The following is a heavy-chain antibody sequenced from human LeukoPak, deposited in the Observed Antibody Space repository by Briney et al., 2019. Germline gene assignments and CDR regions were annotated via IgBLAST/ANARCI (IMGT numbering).Heavy chain of an antibody. CDR1: GGSFSGYY. Sequence: SETLSLTCAVYGGSFSGYYWSWIRQPPGKGLEWIGEINHSGSTNYNPSLKSRVTISVDTSKNQFSLKLSPVTAADTAVYYCARGDSGRFRDYWGQGTLVTVSS. J-gene: IGHJ4*02. CDR3: ARGDSGRFRDY. CDR2: INHSGST. V-gene: IGHV4-34*01. D-gene: IGHD6-19*01.